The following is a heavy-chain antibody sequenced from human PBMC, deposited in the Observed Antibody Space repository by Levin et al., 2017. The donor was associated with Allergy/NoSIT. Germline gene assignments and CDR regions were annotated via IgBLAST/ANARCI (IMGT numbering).Heavy chain of an antibody. CDR2: ISAYNGNT. V-gene: IGHV1-18*01. D-gene: IGHD3-9*01. J-gene: IGHJ3*02. CDR3: ARDRALDIWTGYYTAYDAFEI. CDR1: GYTFSDYG. Sequence: KRGESLKISCKASGYTFSDYGISWVRQAPGQGLEWTGWISAYNGNTHYAQNIQGRVTMTTDTSTRTAYMDLRSLSSDDTGVFLCARDRALDIWTGYYTAYDAFEIWGQGTMVTVSS.